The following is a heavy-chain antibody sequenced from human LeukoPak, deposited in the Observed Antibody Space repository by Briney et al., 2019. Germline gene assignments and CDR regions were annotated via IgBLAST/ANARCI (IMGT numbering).Heavy chain of an antibody. V-gene: IGHV4-59*01. J-gene: IGHJ4*02. CDR2: IYYSGST. CDR3: ARATDYFDY. CDR1: GGSISSYY. Sequence: SETLSLTCTVSGGSISSYYWSWIRRPPGKGLEWIGYIYYSGSTNYNPSLKSRVTISVDTSKNQFSLKLSSVTAADTAVYYCARATDYFDYWGQGTLVTVSS.